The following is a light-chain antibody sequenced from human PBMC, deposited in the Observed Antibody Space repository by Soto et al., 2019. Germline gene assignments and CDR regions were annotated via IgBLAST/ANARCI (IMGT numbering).Light chain of an antibody. J-gene: IGLJ2*01. Sequence: QSVLTQPPSASGSPGQSVAISCTGTSSDVGGSNYVSWYQRHPDKAPKLMIFEVNKRPSGVPNRFSGSKSGNTASLTVSGLQAEDEADYYCSSFAGINNPLVFGGGTKLTVL. CDR1: SSDVGGSNY. CDR2: EVN. V-gene: IGLV2-8*01. CDR3: SSFAGINNPLV.